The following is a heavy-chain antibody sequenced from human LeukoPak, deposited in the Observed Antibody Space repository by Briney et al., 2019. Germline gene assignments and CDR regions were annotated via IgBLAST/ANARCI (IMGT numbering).Heavy chain of an antibody. J-gene: IGHJ3*02. CDR3: ARDLYCSSTSCTDAFDT. CDR2: INYSSSYI. V-gene: IGHV3-21*01. CDR1: GFTYNTHT. D-gene: IGHD2-2*01. Sequence: GGPLTLPCAPSGFTYNTHTKNWPRQAPGKGREWVPSINYSSSYIYYADSVKGRFTISRDNAKNSLYLQMNSLRAEDTAVYYCARDLYCSSTSCTDAFDTWGQGTLVTASS.